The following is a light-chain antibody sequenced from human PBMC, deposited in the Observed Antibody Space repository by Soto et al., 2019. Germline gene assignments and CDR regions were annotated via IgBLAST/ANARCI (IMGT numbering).Light chain of an antibody. Sequence: IVLTQSPGTLSLSTGERATLSCRASQSVSSSYLACYQQKPGQAPRLLIYGASSRATGIPDRFSGSGSGTDFTLTISRLEPEDFAVYYRQQYGSSPPYTFGRGTQLEIK. J-gene: IGKJ2*01. V-gene: IGKV3-20*01. CDR3: QQYGSSPPYT. CDR2: GAS. CDR1: QSVSSSY.